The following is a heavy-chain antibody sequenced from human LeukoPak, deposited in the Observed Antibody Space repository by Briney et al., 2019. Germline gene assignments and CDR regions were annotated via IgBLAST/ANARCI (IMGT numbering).Heavy chain of an antibody. CDR3: AKDLPRGYSGYDWFDP. Sequence: GGSLRLSCAASGFTFSSYGMHWVRQAPGKGLEWVAVISYDGSNKYYADSVKGRFTISRDNSKNTLYLQMHSLRAEDTAVYYCAKDLPRGYSGYDWFDPWGQGTLVTVSS. CDR2: ISYDGSNK. CDR1: GFTFSSYG. J-gene: IGHJ5*02. D-gene: IGHD5-12*01. V-gene: IGHV3-30*18.